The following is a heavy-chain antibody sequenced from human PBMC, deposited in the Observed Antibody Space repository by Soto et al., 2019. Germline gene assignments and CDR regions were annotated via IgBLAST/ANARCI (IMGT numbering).Heavy chain of an antibody. D-gene: IGHD4-4*01. CDR1: GGSFSGYY. J-gene: IGHJ4*02. CDR3: ASDYSYFDY. Sequence: SETLSLTCAVYGGSFSGYYWSWIRQPPGKGLEWIGEINHSGSTNYNPSLKSRVTISVDTSKNQFSLKLSSVTAADTAVYYCASDYSYFDYWGQGTLVTVSS. V-gene: IGHV4-34*01. CDR2: INHSGST.